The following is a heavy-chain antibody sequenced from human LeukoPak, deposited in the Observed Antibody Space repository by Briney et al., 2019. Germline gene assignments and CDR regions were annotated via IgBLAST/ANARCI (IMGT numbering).Heavy chain of an antibody. V-gene: IGHV5-51*01. CDR2: IYPGDSDT. CDR3: ARLRWELLSPLDY. D-gene: IGHD1-26*01. J-gene: IGHJ4*02. CDR1: GYIFTTYW. Sequence: GESLKISCKGSGYIFTTYWIGWVRHMPGKGLEWMGIIYPGDSDTRYSPSFQGQVTILADKSISTAYLQWSSLKALDTAMYYCARLRWELLSPLDYWGQGTLVTVSS.